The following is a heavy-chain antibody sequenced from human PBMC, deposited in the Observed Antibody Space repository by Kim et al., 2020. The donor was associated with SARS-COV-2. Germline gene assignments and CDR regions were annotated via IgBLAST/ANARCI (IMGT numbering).Heavy chain of an antibody. CDR2: ISSSGSTI. CDR3: ARVGGGYNPDYYGMDV. Sequence: GGSLRLSCAASGFTFSDYYMSWIRQAPGKGLEWVSYISSSGSTIYYADSVKGRFTISRDNAKNSLYLQMNSLRAEDAAVYYCARVGGGYNPDYYGMDVWGQGTTVTVSS. CDR1: GFTFSDYY. J-gene: IGHJ6*02. V-gene: IGHV3-11*01. D-gene: IGHD5-12*01.